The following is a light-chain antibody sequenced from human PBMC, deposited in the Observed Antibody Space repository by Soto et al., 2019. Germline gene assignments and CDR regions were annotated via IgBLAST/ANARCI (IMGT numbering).Light chain of an antibody. V-gene: IGKV3-20*01. Sequence: EIVLTQSPGTLSLSPWERATLSCRASQSVSSNYLAWYQQKPGQAPRLLIYGASYRATGIPDRFSGSGSGTDFTLTISRLEPEDFAVYYCQQYGSSPRTFGQGTKVEI. J-gene: IGKJ1*01. CDR3: QQYGSSPRT. CDR2: GAS. CDR1: QSVSSNY.